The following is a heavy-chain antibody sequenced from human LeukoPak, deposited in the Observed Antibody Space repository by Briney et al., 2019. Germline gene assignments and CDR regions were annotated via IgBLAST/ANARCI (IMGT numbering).Heavy chain of an antibody. J-gene: IGHJ4*02. D-gene: IGHD2/OR15-2a*01. CDR1: GFRAQIYD. CDR3: AGYGFYLY. Sequence: GESLTLSCAVSGFRAQIYDNLGVPPPPAGRGEWGAYFGISGYIYYADPVRWRFTISRDSAKNSLFLQMNSLRVDDTAIYYCAGYGFYLYWGQGTPVIVSS. V-gene: IGHV3-69-1*01. CDR2: FGISGYI.